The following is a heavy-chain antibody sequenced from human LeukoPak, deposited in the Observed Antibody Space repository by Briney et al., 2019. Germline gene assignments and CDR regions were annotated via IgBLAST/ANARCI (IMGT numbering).Heavy chain of an antibody. Sequence: ASVKVSCKASGDTFSNYAISWLRQAPGQGLEWMGGIIPIFDTPNYAQKFQGRVTITAEKSTSTAYMELSSLRSEDTAVYYCARDPKLAAAGTGDAFDIWGQGTVVTVSS. J-gene: IGHJ3*02. D-gene: IGHD6-13*01. CDR2: IIPIFDTP. CDR3: ARDPKLAAAGTGDAFDI. CDR1: GDTFSNYA. V-gene: IGHV1-69*06.